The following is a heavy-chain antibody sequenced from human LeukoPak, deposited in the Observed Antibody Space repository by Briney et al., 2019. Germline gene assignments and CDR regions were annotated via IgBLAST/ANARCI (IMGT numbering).Heavy chain of an antibody. V-gene: IGHV3-48*02. CDR2: ISASSSTM. CDR3: ARDAGTGYFDY. Sequence: PGGSLRLSFVASGFTFSSFSMNWVRQAPGKGLEWISYISASSSTMYYADSVKGRFTISRDNAKNSLSLQINSLRDEDTAVFYCARDAGTGYFDYWGQGTLVTVSS. J-gene: IGHJ4*02. D-gene: IGHD1-1*01. CDR1: GFTFSSFS.